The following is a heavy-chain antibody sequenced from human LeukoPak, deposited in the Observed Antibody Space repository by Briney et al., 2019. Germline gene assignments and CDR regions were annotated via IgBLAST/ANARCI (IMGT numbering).Heavy chain of an antibody. J-gene: IGHJ4*01. CDR2: INTDGSST. V-gene: IGHV3-74*01. Sequence: GGSLRLSCAASGFEFISYGMQWVRQAPEKGLVWVSRINTDGSSTSYADSVKGRFTVSRDNAKNTLFLQVNSLRAEDTAVYFCTRELPREVTLDYWGQGTPVTVSS. CDR1: GFEFISYG. CDR3: TRELPREVTLDY. D-gene: IGHD2-21*02.